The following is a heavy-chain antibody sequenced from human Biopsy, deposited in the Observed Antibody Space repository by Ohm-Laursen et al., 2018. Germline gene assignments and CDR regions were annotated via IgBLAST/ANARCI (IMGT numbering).Heavy chain of an antibody. CDR3: ASAGYNPDWNFDL. D-gene: IGHD5-24*01. CDR2: IYFTGRT. CDR1: GGTIDSFY. V-gene: IGHV4-59*01. J-gene: IGHJ2*01. Sequence: SETLSLTCTVSGGTIDSFYWSWIRQPPGKALEWIGYIYFTGRTSYNPSIKSQVTMSFNTTKKQFSLRLSSVSSADTAVYYCASAGYNPDWNFDLWGRGTRVTVSS.